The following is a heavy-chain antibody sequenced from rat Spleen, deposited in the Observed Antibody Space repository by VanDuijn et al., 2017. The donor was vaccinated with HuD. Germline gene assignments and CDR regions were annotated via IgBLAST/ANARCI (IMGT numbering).Heavy chain of an antibody. V-gene: IGHV5-29*01. Sequence: EVQLVESGGGLVQPGRSLKLSCAASGFTFSNYGMVWVRQAPTKGLEWVAAITNTGGSTYYPDSVKGRFTISRDNAKSTLYLQMNSLRSEDTATYYCTREGWEYWGQGTLVTVSS. CDR3: TREGWEY. D-gene: IGHD5-1*01. CDR2: ITNTGGST. CDR1: GFTFSNYG. J-gene: IGHJ3*01.